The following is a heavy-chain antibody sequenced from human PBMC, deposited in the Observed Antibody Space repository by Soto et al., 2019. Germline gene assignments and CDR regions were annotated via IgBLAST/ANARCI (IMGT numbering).Heavy chain of an antibody. V-gene: IGHV5-10-1*01. CDR2: IDPSDSYT. J-gene: IGHJ4*02. Sequence: GESVKISCKGSGYSFTSYWISWVRQMPGKGLEWMGRIDPSDSYTNYSPSFQGHVTISADKSISTAYLQWSSLKASDTAMYYCAREYSSSLDYWGQGTLVTVSS. CDR3: AREYSSSLDY. D-gene: IGHD6-13*01. CDR1: GYSFTSYW.